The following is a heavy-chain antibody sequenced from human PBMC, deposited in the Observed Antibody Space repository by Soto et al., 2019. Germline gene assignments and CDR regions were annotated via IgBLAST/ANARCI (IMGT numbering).Heavy chain of an antibody. CDR1: GYTFTSFG. D-gene: IGHD6-13*01. Sequence: QVQLVQSGTEVKNPGASVKVSCKASGYTFTSFGIGWVRQAPGQGLEWMGWINVCNGNTYYVQKLEGRVTMTTDTSTRTTDMDLRSVRSDDTGVYYCARVPFSSSWYGGDYWGQGTLITVPS. V-gene: IGHV1-18*01. CDR2: INVCNGNT. J-gene: IGHJ4*02. CDR3: ARVPFSSSWYGGDY.